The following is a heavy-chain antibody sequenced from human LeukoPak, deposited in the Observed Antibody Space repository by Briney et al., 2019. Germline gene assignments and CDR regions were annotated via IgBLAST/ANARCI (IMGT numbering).Heavy chain of an antibody. CDR2: INAGNGNT. J-gene: IGHJ4*02. CDR3: ARMRSACFDY. CDR1: GYTFTSYG. V-gene: IGHV1-3*03. Sequence: GASVKVSCKASGYTFTSYGITWVRQAPGQGLEWMGWINAGNGNTKYSQEFQGRVTITRDTSASTAYMELSSLRSEDMAVYYCARMRSACFDYWGQGTLVTVSS. D-gene: IGHD5-24*01.